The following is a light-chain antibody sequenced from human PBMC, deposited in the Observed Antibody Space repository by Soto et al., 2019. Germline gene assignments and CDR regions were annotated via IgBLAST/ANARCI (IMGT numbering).Light chain of an antibody. V-gene: IGLV2-14*03. CDR3: SSYTSSAPFYV. Sequence: QPLLAQPPSVSGFPCQSITIPCTGASPDFDGYDYVSWYQQHPGQAPKLMIYDVNNRPSGGSYRFSGSKSGDTASLTISGLQAEDDADYYCSSYTSSAPFYVFGTGTKVPVL. J-gene: IGLJ1*01. CDR1: SPDFDGYDY. CDR2: DVN.